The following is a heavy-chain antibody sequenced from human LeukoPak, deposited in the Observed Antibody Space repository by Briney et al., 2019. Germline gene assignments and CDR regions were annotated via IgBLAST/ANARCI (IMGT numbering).Heavy chain of an antibody. CDR3: ARPQMTSGYDSSLPYYYYYYGMDV. V-gene: IGHV1-46*01. CDR2: INPSGGST. J-gene: IGHJ6*02. CDR1: GYTFTSYF. D-gene: IGHD5-12*01. Sequence: ASVKVSCKASGYTFTSYFMHWVRQAPGQGLDWMGIINPSGGSTSYAQKFQGRVTITADKSTSTAYMELSSLRSEDTAVYYCARPQMTSGYDSSLPYYYYYYGMDVWGQGTTVTVSS.